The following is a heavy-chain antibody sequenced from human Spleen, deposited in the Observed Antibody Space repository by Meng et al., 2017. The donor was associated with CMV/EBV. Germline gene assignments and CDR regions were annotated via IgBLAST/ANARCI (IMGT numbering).Heavy chain of an antibody. J-gene: IGHJ4*02. CDR3: AREGDSYGPTGY. D-gene: IGHD3-16*01. Sequence: VSGGSISDGSRYWRWIRQPPGKGLEWIGYMFYSGNTHYNSSLESRVTLSVDRSKNQFSLRLTSVTAADTAVYYCAREGDSYGPTGYWGQGTLVTVSS. CDR1: GGSISDGSRY. CDR2: MFYSGNT. V-gene: IGHV4-61*01.